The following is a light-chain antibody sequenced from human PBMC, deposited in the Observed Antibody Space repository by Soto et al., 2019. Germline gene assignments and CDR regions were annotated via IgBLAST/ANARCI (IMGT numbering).Light chain of an antibody. V-gene: IGKV3-20*01. CDR2: ATS. CDR3: HQFGYSPRT. CDR1: QTVNSAY. J-gene: IGKJ1*01. Sequence: EIVLTQSPGTLSLSPGETATLSCRASQTVNSAYLAWFQQRPGQAPRLLIFATSRRATDIPDRFSGSGSGTDFTLAIRRLEPEDFAVYYCHQFGYSPRTFGQGTKVE.